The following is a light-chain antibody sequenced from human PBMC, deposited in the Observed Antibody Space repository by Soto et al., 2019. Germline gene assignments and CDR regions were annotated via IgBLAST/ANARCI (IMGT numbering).Light chain of an antibody. V-gene: IGKV1-39*01. CDR3: QQYNDYSWT. J-gene: IGKJ1*01. CDR2: AAS. CDR1: QSISNH. Sequence: DIQMTQSPSSLSASVEDRVIITCRASQSISNHLNWYQQKPGKAPKLLIFAASSLQSGVPSRFSGSGSGTEFTLTISSLQPDDVAIYYCQQYNDYSWTFGQGTKVDIK.